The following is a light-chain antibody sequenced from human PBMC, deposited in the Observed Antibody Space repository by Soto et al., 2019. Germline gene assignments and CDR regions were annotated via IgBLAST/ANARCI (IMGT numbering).Light chain of an antibody. CDR2: GAS. J-gene: IGKJ1*01. CDR1: QIVSSSY. Sequence: EIVFTRAPVTLSLSPVERATLSFMASQIVSSSYLAWYQQKPGQAPRLLIYGASSRATCIPDRFSGGGSGTDFTLTISRLEPEDFAVYYCQKYGSSPQTFGQGTKVDIK. CDR3: QKYGSSPQT. V-gene: IGKV3-20*01.